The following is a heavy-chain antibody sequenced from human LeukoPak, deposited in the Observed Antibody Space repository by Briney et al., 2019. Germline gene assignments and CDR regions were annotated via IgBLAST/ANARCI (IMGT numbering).Heavy chain of an antibody. CDR1: GFTFGDYA. Sequence: PGGSLRLSCTASGFTFGDYAMSWVRQAPGKGLEWVGFIRSKAYGGTTKYAASVKGRFTISRDDSKSIAYLQMNSLKTEDTAVYYCTRKDNWNYAFDYWGQGTLVTVSS. CDR3: TRKDNWNYAFDY. D-gene: IGHD1-7*01. J-gene: IGHJ4*02. V-gene: IGHV3-49*04. CDR2: IRSKAYGGTT.